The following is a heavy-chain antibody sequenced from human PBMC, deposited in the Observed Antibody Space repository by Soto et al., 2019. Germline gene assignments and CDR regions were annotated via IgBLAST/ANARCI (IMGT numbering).Heavy chain of an antibody. CDR3: ARDLGYYDSSGYFDY. Sequence: PGGSLRLSCAASGFTFSDYYMSWIRRAPGKGLEWVSYISSSDSIIYYSDSVKGRFIISRDNAKNSLYLQMNSLRAEDTAVYYCARDLGYYDSSGYFDYWGQATLFTVSS. J-gene: IGHJ4*02. CDR2: ISSSDSII. V-gene: IGHV3-11*01. CDR1: GFTFSDYY. D-gene: IGHD3-22*01.